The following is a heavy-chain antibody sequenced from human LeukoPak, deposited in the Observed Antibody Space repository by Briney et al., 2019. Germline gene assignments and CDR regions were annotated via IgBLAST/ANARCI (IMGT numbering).Heavy chain of an antibody. CDR2: ISGSGGST. D-gene: IGHD3-3*01. J-gene: IGHJ4*02. V-gene: IGHV3-23*01. CDR3: ATVHSELIFQVVIIRHFDY. Sequence: GGSLRLSCAASGFTFSSYAMSWVRQAPAKGLEGVSAISGSGGSTYYADSVKGRLTIYRDNSKNTLYLQMNSLRAENTAVYDCATVHSELIFQVVIIRHFDYWGQGTLVTVSS. CDR1: GFTFSSYA.